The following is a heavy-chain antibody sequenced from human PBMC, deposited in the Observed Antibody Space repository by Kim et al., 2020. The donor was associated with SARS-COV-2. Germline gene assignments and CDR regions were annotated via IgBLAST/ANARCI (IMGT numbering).Heavy chain of an antibody. D-gene: IGHD6-6*01. CDR3: ARERRKYSSSSQSDAFDI. Sequence: GGSLRLSCAASGFTFSSYGMHWVRQAPGKGLEWVAVIWYDGSNKYYADSVKGRFTISRDNSKNTLYLQMNSLRAEDTAVYYCARERRKYSSSSQSDAFDIWGQGTMVTVSS. CDR1: GFTFSSYG. V-gene: IGHV3-33*01. CDR2: IWYDGSNK. J-gene: IGHJ3*02.